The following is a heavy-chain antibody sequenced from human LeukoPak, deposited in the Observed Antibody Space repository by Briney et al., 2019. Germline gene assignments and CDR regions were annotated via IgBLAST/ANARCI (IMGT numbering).Heavy chain of an antibody. CDR2: ISGSGGNT. CDR3: AKAPGGIVAY. D-gene: IGHD3-16*01. J-gene: IGHJ4*02. Sequence: PGGSLRLSCAASGFTFSSSAMSWVRHAPGKGLDWVSAISGSGGNTYYADSVKGRFTISRDNSKNTLYLQMNSLRAEDTAVYYCAKAPGGIVAYWGQGTLVTVSS. V-gene: IGHV3-23*01. CDR1: GFTFSSSA.